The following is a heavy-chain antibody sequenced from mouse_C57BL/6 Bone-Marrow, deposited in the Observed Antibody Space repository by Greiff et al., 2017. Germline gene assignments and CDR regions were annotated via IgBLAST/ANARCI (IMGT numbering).Heavy chain of an antibody. CDR1: GYSFTSYY. Sequence: QVQLKQSGPELVKPGASVQISCKASGYSFTSYYIHWVKQRPGQGLEWIGWIYPGSGNTKYNEKFKGKATLTADTSSSTAYMQLSSLTSEDSAVYYCARWLLAWFAYWGQGTLVTVSA. CDR3: ARWLLAWFAY. V-gene: IGHV1-66*01. CDR2: IYPGSGNT. J-gene: IGHJ3*01. D-gene: IGHD2-3*01.